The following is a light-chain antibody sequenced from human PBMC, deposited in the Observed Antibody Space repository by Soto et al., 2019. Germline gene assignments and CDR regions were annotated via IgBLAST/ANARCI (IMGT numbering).Light chain of an antibody. Sequence: DIQMTQSPASLSASVGDRVTITCQANQDIRNYLNWYQQKEGKAPKLLIYDTSEVQTGVPSRFGGSRSGTHFTLTIASLQPEDFATYYCQQYEKLVSFGQGTKLEIK. CDR1: QDIRNY. J-gene: IGKJ2*01. CDR2: DTS. CDR3: QQYEKLVS. V-gene: IGKV1-33*01.